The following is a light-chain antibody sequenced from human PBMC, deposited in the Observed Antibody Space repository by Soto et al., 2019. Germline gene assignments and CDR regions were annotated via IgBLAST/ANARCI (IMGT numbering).Light chain of an antibody. CDR2: DVS. Sequence: QSVLTQPASVSGSPGQSITISCTGTSSDVGGYNYVSWYQQHPGKAPKLMIYDVSNRPSGVSNRFSCSKSGNTASLTISGRQADDDADDYCSSYSSSSTRVFGGGTKLTVL. J-gene: IGLJ2*01. CDR3: SSYSSSSTRV. V-gene: IGLV2-14*01. CDR1: SSDVGGYNY.